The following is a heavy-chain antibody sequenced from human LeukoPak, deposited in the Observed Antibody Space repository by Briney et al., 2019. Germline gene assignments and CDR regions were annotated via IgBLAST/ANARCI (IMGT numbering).Heavy chain of an antibody. CDR3: ARDLQDTTSPWGSGWDVDY. CDR2: IDPNSGGT. J-gene: IGHJ4*02. CDR1: GYTFTGYY. D-gene: IGHD6-19*01. Sequence: ASVKVSCKASGYTFTGYYMHWVRQAPGQGLEWMGWIDPNSGGTNYAQKFQGRVTMTRDTSISTAYMEVSRLRSEDTAVYFCARDLQDTTSPWGSGWDVDYWGQGTLVTVSS. V-gene: IGHV1-2*02.